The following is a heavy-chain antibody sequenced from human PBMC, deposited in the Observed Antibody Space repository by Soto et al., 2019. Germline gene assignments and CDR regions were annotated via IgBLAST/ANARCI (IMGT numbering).Heavy chain of an antibody. CDR1: GYTFTSYG. V-gene: IGHV1-18*01. CDR3: ASSLTGYYIYYYYGMDV. D-gene: IGHD3-9*01. Sequence: GASVKVSCKASGYTFTSYGISWVRQAPGQGLEWMGRISAYNGNTNYAQKLQGRVTMTTDTSTSTAYMELSSLRSEDTAVYYCASSLTGYYIYYYYGMDVWGQGTTVTVSS. CDR2: ISAYNGNT. J-gene: IGHJ6*02.